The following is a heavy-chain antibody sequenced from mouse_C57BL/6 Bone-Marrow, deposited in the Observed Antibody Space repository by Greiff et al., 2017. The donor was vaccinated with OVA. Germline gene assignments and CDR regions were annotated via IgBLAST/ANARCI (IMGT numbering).Heavy chain of an antibody. CDR3: ARVYDGYYERFAY. D-gene: IGHD2-3*01. CDR1: GYTFTSYW. CDR2: INPSNGGT. J-gene: IGHJ3*01. V-gene: IGHV1-53*01. Sequence: VQLQQSGTELVKPGASVKLSCKASGYTFTSYWMHWVKQRPGQGLEWIGNINPSNGGTNSKEKFKSKATLTVDKSSSTAYMQLSSLTSEDSAVYYCARVYDGYYERFAYRGQGTLVTVSA.